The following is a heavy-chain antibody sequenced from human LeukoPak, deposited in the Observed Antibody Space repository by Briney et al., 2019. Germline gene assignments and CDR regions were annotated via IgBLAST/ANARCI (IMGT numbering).Heavy chain of an antibody. J-gene: IGHJ4*02. CDR2: INHSGST. D-gene: IGHD2-2*01. CDR1: GFTFSSYA. Sequence: GSLRLSCAASGFTFSSYATSWIRQPPGKGLEWIGEINHSGSTNYNPSLKSRVTISVDTSKNQFSLKLSSVTAADTAVYYCARGLSAAIADYWGQGTLVTVSS. V-gene: IGHV4-34*01. CDR3: ARGLSAAIADY.